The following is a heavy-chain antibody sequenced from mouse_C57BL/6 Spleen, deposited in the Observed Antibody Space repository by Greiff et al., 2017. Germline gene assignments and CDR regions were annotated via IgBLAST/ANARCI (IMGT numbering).Heavy chain of an antibody. J-gene: IGHJ3*01. CDR2: IDPEDGDT. Sequence: EVQLQQSGAELVRPGASVKLSCTASGFNIKDYYMHWVKQRPEQGLEWIGRIDPEDGDTEYAPKFQGKATMTADTSSNTAYLPLSSLTSEDTAVYYCTSPGPYYVGSGSWFAYWGPGTMVTVS. D-gene: IGHD1-1*01. CDR1: GFNIKDYY. CDR3: TSPGPYYVGSGSWFAY. V-gene: IGHV14-1*01.